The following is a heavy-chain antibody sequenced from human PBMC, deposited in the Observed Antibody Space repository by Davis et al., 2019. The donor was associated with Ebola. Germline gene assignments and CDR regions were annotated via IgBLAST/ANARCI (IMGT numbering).Heavy chain of an antibody. CDR3: ARGCSGGSCYSSLGYYYGMDV. Sequence: ASVKVSCKASGYTFTGYYMHWVRQAPGQGLEWMGWINPNSGGTNYAQKFQGWVTMTRDTSISTAYMELSRLRSDDTAVYYCARGCSGGSCYSSLGYYYGMDVWGQGTTVTVSS. V-gene: IGHV1-2*04. CDR2: INPNSGGT. D-gene: IGHD2-15*01. J-gene: IGHJ6*02. CDR1: GYTFTGYY.